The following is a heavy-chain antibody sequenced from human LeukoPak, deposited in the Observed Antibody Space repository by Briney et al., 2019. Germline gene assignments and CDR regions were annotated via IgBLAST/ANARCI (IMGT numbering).Heavy chain of an antibody. D-gene: IGHD4-17*01. V-gene: IGHV3-21*01. CDR2: ISSSSSYI. CDR1: GFTFSSYT. CDR3: ARDRRTMTTCDY. J-gene: IGHJ4*02. Sequence: GGSLRLSCAASGFTFSSYTVNWVRQAPGKGLEWVSSISSSSSYIYYADSVKGRFTISRDNAKNSLYLQMNSLRAEDTAVYYCARDRRTMTTCDYWGQGSLVTVSS.